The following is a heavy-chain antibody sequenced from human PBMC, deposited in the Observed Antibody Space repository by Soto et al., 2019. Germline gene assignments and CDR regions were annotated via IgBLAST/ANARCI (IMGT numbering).Heavy chain of an antibody. V-gene: IGHV4-59*01. J-gene: IGHJ2*01. D-gene: IGHD2-21*02. CDR3: ARIYCGGDCYTNWYFDL. CDR2: ISYSGST. CDR1: GGSISSYY. Sequence: PSETLSLTCTVSGGSISSYYWSWIRQPPGKGLEWIGYISYSGSTNYNPSLKSRVTISVDTSKNQFSLNLSSVTAADTAVYYCARIYCGGDCYTNWYFDLCGRGTLVT.